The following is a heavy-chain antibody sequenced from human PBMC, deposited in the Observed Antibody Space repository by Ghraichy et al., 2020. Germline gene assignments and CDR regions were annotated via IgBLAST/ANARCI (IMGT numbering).Heavy chain of an antibody. V-gene: IGHV4-39*01. CDR1: GGSISSSSYY. D-gene: IGHD3-22*01. CDR3: ARPSSGYYYFDY. CDR2: IYYSGST. Sequence: SETLSLTCTVSGGSISSSSYYWGWIRQPPGKGLEWIGSIYYSGSTYYNPSLKSRVTISVDTSKNQFSLKLSSVTAADTAVYYCARPSSGYYYFDYWGQGTLVTVSS. J-gene: IGHJ4*02.